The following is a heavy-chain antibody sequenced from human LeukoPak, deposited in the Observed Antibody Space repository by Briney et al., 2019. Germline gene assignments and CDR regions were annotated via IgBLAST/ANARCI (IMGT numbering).Heavy chain of an antibody. D-gene: IGHD3-16*01. CDR3: ARVPFWDFYCYYGMDV. CDR2: INHSGST. CDR1: GGSFSGYY. V-gene: IGHV4-34*01. J-gene: IGHJ6*02. Sequence: SETLSLTCAVYGGSFSGYYWSWIRQPPGKGLEWIGEINHSGSTNYNPSLKSRVTISVDTSKNQFSLKLSSVTAADTAVYYCARVPFWDFYCYYGMDVWGQGTTVTVSS.